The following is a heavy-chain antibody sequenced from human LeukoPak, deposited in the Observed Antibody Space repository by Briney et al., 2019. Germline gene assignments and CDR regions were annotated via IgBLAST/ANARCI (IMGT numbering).Heavy chain of an antibody. Sequence: PSETLSLTCTVSGDSVSSTGYYWGWIRQPPGKGLEWIGTIYYSGSTYYNPSLKSRVTMSEDTSRNQFSLRLSSVNAADTAVYYCARGDYYDSSGYYRNWFDPWGQGTLVTVSS. CDR2: IYYSGST. CDR1: GDSVSSTGYY. CDR3: ARGDYYDSSGYYRNWFDP. J-gene: IGHJ5*02. D-gene: IGHD3-22*01. V-gene: IGHV4-39*01.